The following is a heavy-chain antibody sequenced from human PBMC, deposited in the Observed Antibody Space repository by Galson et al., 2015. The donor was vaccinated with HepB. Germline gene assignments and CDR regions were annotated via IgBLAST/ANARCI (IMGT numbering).Heavy chain of an antibody. V-gene: IGHV4-34*01. Sequence: ETLSLTCVVYGGSFSGNYWSWIRQPPGKGLEWIGEINHSGSTNYTPSLKSRVTISVDTSKNQFSLKLSSVTAADTAVYYCARGRVVFRAGPWWFDPWDQGTLVTVSS. J-gene: IGHJ5*02. CDR1: GGSFSGNY. D-gene: IGHD3-3*01. CDR3: ARGRVVFRAGPWWFDP. CDR2: INHSGST.